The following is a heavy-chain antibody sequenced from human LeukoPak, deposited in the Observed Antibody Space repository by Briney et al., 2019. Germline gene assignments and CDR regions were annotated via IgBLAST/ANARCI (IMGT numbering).Heavy chain of an antibody. D-gene: IGHD2-15*01. CDR3: AKNKAASRHSPVGS. CDR1: GFTLSSYG. Sequence: PGRSLRLSCAASGFTLSSYGMHWVRQAPGKGLEWVAVIWYDGSNKYYADSVKGRFTLSRDNSKNTLYLQMNSLKTEDTAVYYCAKNKAASRHSPVGSWGPGTQVTVSS. J-gene: IGHJ4*02. V-gene: IGHV3-33*06. CDR2: IWYDGSNK.